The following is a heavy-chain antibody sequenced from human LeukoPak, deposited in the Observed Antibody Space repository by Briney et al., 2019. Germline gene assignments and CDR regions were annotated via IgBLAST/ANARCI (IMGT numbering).Heavy chain of an antibody. D-gene: IGHD3-22*01. CDR2: ISGSGGST. J-gene: IGHJ4*02. V-gene: IGHV3-23*01. CDR1: GFTFSSYA. Sequence: GGSLRLSCAASGFTFSSYAMSWVRQAPGKGLEWVSAISGSGGSTYYADSVKGRFTISRDNSKNTLYLQMNSLRAEDTAVYYCAKHRTYYYDSSGYYFDYWGQGTLATVSS. CDR3: AKHRTYYYDSSGYYFDY.